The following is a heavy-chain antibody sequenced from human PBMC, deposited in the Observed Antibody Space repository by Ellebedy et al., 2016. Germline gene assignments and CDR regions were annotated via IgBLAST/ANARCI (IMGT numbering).Heavy chain of an antibody. CDR1: GGSISSYY. CDR3: ARDVVVVPAAIWGPHWYFDL. Sequence: SETLSLXXTVSGGSISSYYWSWIRQPPGKGLEWIGYIYYSGSTNYNPSLKSRVTISVDTSKNQFSLKLSSVTAADTAVYYCARDVVVVPAAIWGPHWYFDLWGRGTLVTVSS. D-gene: IGHD2-2*01. J-gene: IGHJ2*01. V-gene: IGHV4-59*13. CDR2: IYYSGST.